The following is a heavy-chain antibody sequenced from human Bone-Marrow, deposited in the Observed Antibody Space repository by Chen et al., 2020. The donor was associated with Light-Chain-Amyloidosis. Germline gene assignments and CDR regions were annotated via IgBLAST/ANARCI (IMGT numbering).Heavy chain of an antibody. D-gene: IGHD3-22*01. CDR3: ARGTMTSVDWSYYCDF. J-gene: IGHJ4*02. V-gene: IGHV4-31*02. Sequence: TWIRQHPGRGLEWIGYIYYGGNSRYNPSPMSRVTISLDTSKNQFSLNLSSVTAADTAVYYCARGTMTSVDWSYYCDFWGQGTLVTVSS. CDR2: IYYGGNS.